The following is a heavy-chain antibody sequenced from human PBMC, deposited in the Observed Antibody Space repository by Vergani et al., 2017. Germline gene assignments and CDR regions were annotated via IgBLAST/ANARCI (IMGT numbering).Heavy chain of an antibody. D-gene: IGHD1-26*01. V-gene: IGHV5-51*01. J-gene: IGHJ6*02. Sequence: EVQLVQSGAEVKKPGESLKISCKGSGYSFTSYWIGWVRQLPEKGLEWMGIIYPDDSDTIYSPSFHGQGTISADKSISTAYLQWSSLKASDTAIYYCARQFSWSGSSHYGMDVWGQGTTVTVSS. CDR2: IYPDDSDT. CDR1: GYSFTSYW. CDR3: ARQFSWSGSSHYGMDV.